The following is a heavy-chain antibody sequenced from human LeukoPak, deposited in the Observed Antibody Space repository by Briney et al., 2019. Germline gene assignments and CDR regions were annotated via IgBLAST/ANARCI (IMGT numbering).Heavy chain of an antibody. CDR2: IGTTGAST. V-gene: IGHV3-23*01. CDR3: ARGHYYPDY. D-gene: IGHD3-22*01. Sequence: GGSLRLSCAASGFSFSSFGMSWVRQGPGKGLEWVSSIGTTGASTNYADSVKGRFTISRDNAKNTLYLQMNSLRAEDTAVYYCARGHYYPDYWGQGTLVTVPS. J-gene: IGHJ4*02. CDR1: GFSFSSFG.